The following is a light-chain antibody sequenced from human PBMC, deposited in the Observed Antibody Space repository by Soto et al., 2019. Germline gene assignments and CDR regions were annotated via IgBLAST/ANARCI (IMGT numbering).Light chain of an antibody. Sequence: QLVLTQPPSVSGAPGQRVTISCTGSSSNIGAGYDVQWYQQVPGTAPKLLISNSINRPSGVPDRFSGSRSDTSASLAITGIQADYAADYYCQSYDRSLSGWVFGGGTKLTVL. CDR1: SSNIGAGYD. J-gene: IGLJ3*02. V-gene: IGLV1-40*01. CDR2: NSI. CDR3: QSYDRSLSGWV.